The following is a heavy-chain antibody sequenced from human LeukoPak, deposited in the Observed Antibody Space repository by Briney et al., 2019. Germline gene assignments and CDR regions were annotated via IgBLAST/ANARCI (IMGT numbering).Heavy chain of an antibody. CDR3: AKSRTDMYLHGFDI. J-gene: IGHJ3*02. CDR1: GFTFTIYD. V-gene: IGHV3-30*18. Sequence: GGSLRLSCAASGFTFTIYDMHWVRQAPGKGLEWVAVISFDGSNRYCADSVKGRFTISRDNSKNTLYLQMNSLRAEDTAVYYCAKSRTDMYLHGFDIWSQGTMVTVS. CDR2: ISFDGSNR. D-gene: IGHD1/OR15-1a*01.